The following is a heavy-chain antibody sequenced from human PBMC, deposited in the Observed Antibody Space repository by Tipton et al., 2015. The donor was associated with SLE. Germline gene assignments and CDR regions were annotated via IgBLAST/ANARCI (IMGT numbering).Heavy chain of an antibody. D-gene: IGHD3-22*01. Sequence: GLVKPSETLSLTCTVSGGSISSHYWSWIRQPPGKGLEWIGSIYYSGSTNYNPSLKSRVTISVDTSKNQFSLKLSSVTAADTAVYYCASWAPGYYYDNWGQGALVTVSS. V-gene: IGHV4-59*11. J-gene: IGHJ4*02. CDR3: ASWAPGYYYDN. CDR2: IYYSGST. CDR1: GGSISSHY.